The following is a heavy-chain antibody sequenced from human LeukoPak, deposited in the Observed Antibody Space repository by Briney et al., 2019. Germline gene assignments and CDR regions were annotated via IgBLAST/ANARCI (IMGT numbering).Heavy chain of an antibody. CDR2: IKQDGSEK. V-gene: IGHV3-7*05. CDR3: ARASNPWLQLT. J-gene: IGHJ5*02. Sequence: GGSLRLSCAASGFTFSNYWMIWVRRAPGKGLEWVGNIKQDGSEKRYADSVRGRFTISRDNAQTSLYLQMNSLRAEDTAVYYCARASNPWLQLTWGQGTLVTVSS. CDR1: GFTFSNYW. D-gene: IGHD5-24*01.